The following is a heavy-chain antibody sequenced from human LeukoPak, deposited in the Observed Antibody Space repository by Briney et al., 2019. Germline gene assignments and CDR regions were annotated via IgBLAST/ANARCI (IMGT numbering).Heavy chain of an antibody. CDR1: GGSFSGYY. D-gene: IGHD6-6*01. J-gene: IGHJ4*02. Sequence: PSETLSLTCAVYGGSFSGYYWSWIRQPPGKGLEWIGEINHSGSTNYNPSLKSRVTISVDTSKYQFSLRLSSVTAADTAVYFCARKEYSVDYWGQGTLVTVAS. CDR2: INHSGST. V-gene: IGHV4-34*01. CDR3: ARKEYSVDY.